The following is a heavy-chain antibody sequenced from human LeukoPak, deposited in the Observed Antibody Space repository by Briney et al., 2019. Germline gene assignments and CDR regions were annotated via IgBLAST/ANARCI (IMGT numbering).Heavy chain of an antibody. CDR2: IYHNGIT. CDR1: GDSISRFY. V-gene: IGHV4-59*01. Sequence: SETLSLTCTVSGDSISRFYWSWIRQPPGKGLEWIGYIYHNGITNYNPFLKSRVTISIDTSKTQFSLNVSSVTAADTAVYYCARMSRFSWTPYYFDYWSQGTLVIVSS. J-gene: IGHJ4*02. D-gene: IGHD3/OR15-3a*01. CDR3: ARMSRFSWTPYYFDY.